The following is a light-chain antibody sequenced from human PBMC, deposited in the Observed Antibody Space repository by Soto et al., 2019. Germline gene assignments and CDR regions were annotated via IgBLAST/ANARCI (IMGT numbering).Light chain of an antibody. CDR1: SSDVGGYNY. V-gene: IGLV2-8*01. CDR3: SSHAGSKRV. Sequence: QSVLTHPPSASGSPGQSVTISCTGTSSDVGGYNYVSWYQQHPGKAPKLMIYEVSKRPSGVPDRFSGSKSGNTASLTVSGLQAEDEADYYCSSHAGSKRVFGTGTKVTVL. CDR2: EVS. J-gene: IGLJ1*01.